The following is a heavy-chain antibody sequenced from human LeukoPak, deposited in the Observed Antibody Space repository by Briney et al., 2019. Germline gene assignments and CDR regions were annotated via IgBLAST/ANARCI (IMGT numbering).Heavy chain of an antibody. J-gene: IGHJ6*03. D-gene: IGHD1-26*01. CDR3: AKLGGGRPQDYYYYYMDV. V-gene: IGHV3-21*04. Sequence: GGSLRLSCAASGLTFSSYSMNWGRQAPGKGLEWVSSISSSSSYIYYADSVKGRFTISRDNSKNTLYLQMNSLRAEDTAVYYCAKLGGGRPQDYYYYYMDVWGKGTPVTISS. CDR2: ISSSSSYI. CDR1: GLTFSSYS.